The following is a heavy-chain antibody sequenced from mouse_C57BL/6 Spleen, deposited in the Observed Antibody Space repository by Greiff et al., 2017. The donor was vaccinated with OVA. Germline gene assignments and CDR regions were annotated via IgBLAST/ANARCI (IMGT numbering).Heavy chain of an antibody. CDR2: IHPSDSDT. D-gene: IGHD1-1*01. V-gene: IGHV1-74*01. CDR1: GYTFTSYW. J-gene: IGHJ4*01. CDR3: AVGGFITTVVDAMDY. Sequence: QVQLQQPGAELVKPGASVKVSCKASGYTFTSYWMHWVKQRPGQGLEWIGRIHPSDSDTNYNQQFKGKATLTVDNTSSTAYMQLSSLTSEDSTVYYCAVGGFITTVVDAMDYWGQGTSVTVSS.